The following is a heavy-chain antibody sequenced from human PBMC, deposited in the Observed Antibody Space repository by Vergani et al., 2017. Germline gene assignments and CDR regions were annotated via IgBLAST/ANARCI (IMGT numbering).Heavy chain of an antibody. CDR1: GFTFSSYS. CDR2: ISSSSSTI. Sequence: EVQLLESGGGLVQPGGSLRLSCAASGFTFSSYSMNWVRQAPGKGLEWVSYISSSSSTIYYADSVKGRFTISRDNAKNSLYLQMNSLRGEDTALYYCAKVTTYSSSWTFDYWGQGTLVTVSS. CDR3: AKVTTYSSSWTFDY. D-gene: IGHD6-13*01. V-gene: IGHV3-48*01. J-gene: IGHJ4*02.